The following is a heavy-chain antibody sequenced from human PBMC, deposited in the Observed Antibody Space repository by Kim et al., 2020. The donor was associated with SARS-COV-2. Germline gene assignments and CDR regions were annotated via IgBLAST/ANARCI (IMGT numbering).Heavy chain of an antibody. V-gene: IGHV3-23*01. Sequence: GGSLRLSCAASGFTFSSYAMSWVRQAPGKGLEWVSAISGSGGSTYYADSVKGRFTISRDNSKNTLYLQMNSLRAEDTAVYYCAKDTEIVATIRVRPATSYYFDYWGQGTLVTVSS. CDR1: GFTFSSYA. J-gene: IGHJ4*02. CDR2: ISGSGGST. D-gene: IGHD5-12*01. CDR3: AKDTEIVATIRVRPATSYYFDY.